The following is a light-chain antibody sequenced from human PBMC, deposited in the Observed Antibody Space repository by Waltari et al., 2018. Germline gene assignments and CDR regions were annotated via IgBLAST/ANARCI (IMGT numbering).Light chain of an antibody. CDR3: QQSYSTPGT. V-gene: IGKV1-39*01. CDR1: QSISSY. CDR2: AAS. Sequence: IQMTQSPSSLSASVGDRVTIPCRASQSISSYLNWYQQKPGKAPKLLIYAASSLQSGVPSRFSGSGSGTDFTLTISSLQPEDFATYYCQQSYSTPGTFGQGTKVEIK. J-gene: IGKJ1*01.